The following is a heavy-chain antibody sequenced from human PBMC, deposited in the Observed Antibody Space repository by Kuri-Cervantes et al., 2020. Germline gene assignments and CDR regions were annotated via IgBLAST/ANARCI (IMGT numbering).Heavy chain of an antibody. J-gene: IGHJ4*02. D-gene: IGHD5-24*01. V-gene: IGHV4-4*02. CDR2: IYYSGST. CDR3: ARGTRWLQEDYFDY. Sequence: GSLRLSCAVSGGSISSSNWWSWVRQPPGKGLEWIGYIYYSGSTYYNPSLKSRVTISVDTSKNQFSLKLSSVTAADTAVYYCARGTRWLQEDYFDYWGQGTLVTVSS. CDR1: GGSISSSNW.